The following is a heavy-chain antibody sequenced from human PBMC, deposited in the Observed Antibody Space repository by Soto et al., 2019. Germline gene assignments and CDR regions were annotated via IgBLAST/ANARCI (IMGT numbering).Heavy chain of an antibody. J-gene: IGHJ4*02. Sequence: EVQLVESGGGLVQPGGSLRLSCAASGITFSNYWMTWVRQAPGKGLEWVANVKQDGSGKYYVDSVTGRVTISRDNAKNSLYLQMNSLRAEDPALYYCATAGVGITTGDFHFWGQGTLVTVSS. D-gene: IGHD3-22*01. CDR1: GITFSNYW. V-gene: IGHV3-7*01. CDR3: ATAGVGITTGDFHF. CDR2: VKQDGSGK.